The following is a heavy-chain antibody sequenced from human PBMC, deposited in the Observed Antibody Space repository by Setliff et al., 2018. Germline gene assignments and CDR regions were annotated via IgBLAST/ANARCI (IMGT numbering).Heavy chain of an antibody. V-gene: IGHV4-38-2*02. CDR3: ARDYYDSRGSYAFDI. CDR1: GSSIISDYY. J-gene: IGHJ3*02. D-gene: IGHD3-22*01. CDR2: IFQSGNT. Sequence: SETLSLTCAVSGSSIISDYYWVWIRQPPGRGLEWIGSIFQSGNTYYNPSLKSRVTISVDTSKNQFSLKLSSVTAADTAMYYCARDYYDSRGSYAFDIWGRGTVVTVSS.